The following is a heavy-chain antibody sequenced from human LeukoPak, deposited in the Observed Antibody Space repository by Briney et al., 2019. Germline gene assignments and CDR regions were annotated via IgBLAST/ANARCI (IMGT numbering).Heavy chain of an antibody. CDR2: SKSKGDGGTT. CDR1: GFTFSTTW. D-gene: IGHD3-10*01. V-gene: IGHV3-15*01. Sequence: GGSLRLSCAASGFTFSTTWMTWVRQAPGKGLEWVGRSKSKGDGGTTDYAAPVKGRFTISRDDAKNTLYLQMNSLKIEDTAVYYCTKLWLGAFDDWGQGTMATVSS. J-gene: IGHJ3*01. CDR3: TKLWLGAFDD.